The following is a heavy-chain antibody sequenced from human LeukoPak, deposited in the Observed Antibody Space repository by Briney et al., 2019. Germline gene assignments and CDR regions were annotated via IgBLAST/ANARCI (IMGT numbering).Heavy chain of an antibody. CDR1: GFTVSDNY. Sequence: GGSLRLSCAASGFTVSDNYISWVRQAPGKGLEWVSVIYSGGSTKYADSVKARFTISRDNSKNTVYLQMNSLRADDTAVYYCARATLDNWGQGTLVTVFS. V-gene: IGHV3-53*01. J-gene: IGHJ4*02. CDR3: ARATLDN. CDR2: IYSGGST.